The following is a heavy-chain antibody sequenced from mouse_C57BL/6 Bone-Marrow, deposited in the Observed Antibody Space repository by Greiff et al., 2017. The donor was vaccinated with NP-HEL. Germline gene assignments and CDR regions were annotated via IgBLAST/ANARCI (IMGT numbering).Heavy chain of an antibody. D-gene: IGHD2-4*01. CDR1: GFTFTDYY. V-gene: IGHV7-3*01. CDR3: ARSIYYDYADDPFYGMDY. CDR2: IRNKANGYTI. J-gene: IGHJ4*01. Sequence: EVKLVESGGGLVQPGGSLSLSCAASGFTFTDYYMSWVRQPPGKALEWVGFIRNKANGYTIEYSASVKGRFTISRDNSPSILYLQMNALGAEDSATYYCARSIYYDYADDPFYGMDYWGQGTSVTVSS.